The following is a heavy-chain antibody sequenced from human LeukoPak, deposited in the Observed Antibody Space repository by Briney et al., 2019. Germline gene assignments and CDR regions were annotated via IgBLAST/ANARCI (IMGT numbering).Heavy chain of an antibody. CDR1: GGSISSYY. J-gene: IGHJ4*02. CDR3: AREINSSSWYGGFFDY. V-gene: IGHV4-59*01. CDR2: IYYSGST. D-gene: IGHD6-13*01. Sequence: SSETLSLTCTVSGGSISSYYWSWIRQPPGKGLEWIGYIYYSGSTNYNPSLKSRVTISVDTSKNRFSLKLSSVTAADTAVYYCAREINSSSWYGGFFDYWGQGTLVTVSS.